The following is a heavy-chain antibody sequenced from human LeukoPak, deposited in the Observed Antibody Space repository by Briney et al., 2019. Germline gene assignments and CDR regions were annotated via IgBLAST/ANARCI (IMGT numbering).Heavy chain of an antibody. CDR1: GYTFTSYD. V-gene: IGHV1-8*03. CDR3: ARGRSTGYPYYFEY. CDR2: MNPNSGST. Sequence: ASVKVSCKASGYTFTSYDINWVRQATGQGLEWMGWMNPNSGSTGYAQKFQGRVTITRNTSISTAYMELSGLRSEDTAVYYCARGRSTGYPYYFEYWGQGTLVTVTS. J-gene: IGHJ4*02. D-gene: IGHD5-12*01.